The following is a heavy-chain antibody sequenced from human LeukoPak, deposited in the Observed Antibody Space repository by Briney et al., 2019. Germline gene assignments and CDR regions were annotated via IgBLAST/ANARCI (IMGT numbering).Heavy chain of an antibody. J-gene: IGHJ6*03. V-gene: IGHV4-31*03. CDR1: GGSFSSGGYY. Sequence: PSETLSLTCTVSGGSFSSGGYYWSWIRQHPGRGRVWNGYIYYSGTTYYNPSLKSRVSISLDTSKNQFSLNLSSVTAADTAVYYCARGQGLQNYYYYCFMYVWGKGTTVTVSS. CDR2: IYYSGTT. D-gene: IGHD4-11*01. CDR3: ARGQGLQNYYYYCFMYV.